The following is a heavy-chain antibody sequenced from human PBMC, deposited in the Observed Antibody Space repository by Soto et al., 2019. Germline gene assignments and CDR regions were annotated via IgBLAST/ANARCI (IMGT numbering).Heavy chain of an antibody. Sequence: GGSLRLSCAASGCTFISYSMNWVRQAPGKGLEWVSSISSSSSYIYYADSVKGRFTISRDNAKNSLYLQMNSLRGEDTAVYYCARDRREELYFYWPPPDAFDICGQATMVTVAS. CDR1: GCTFISYS. CDR2: ISSSSSYI. D-gene: IGHD3-9*01. V-gene: IGHV3-21*01. CDR3: ARDRREELYFYWPPPDAFDI. J-gene: IGHJ3*02.